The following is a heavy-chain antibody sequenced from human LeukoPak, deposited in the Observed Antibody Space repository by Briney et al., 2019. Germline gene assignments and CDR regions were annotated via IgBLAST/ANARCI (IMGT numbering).Heavy chain of an antibody. CDR1: GGSISSGGYS. Sequence: DPSQTLSLTCAVSGGSISSGGYSWSWIRQPPGKGLEWIGYIYHSGSTYYNPSLKSRVTISVDRSKNQFSLKLSSVTAADTAVYYCAKDMYYYGSGSHYPPQLLDAFEIWGQGTMVTVSS. V-gene: IGHV4-30-2*01. J-gene: IGHJ3*02. CDR3: AKDMYYYGSGSHYPPQLLDAFEI. D-gene: IGHD3-10*01. CDR2: IYHSGST.